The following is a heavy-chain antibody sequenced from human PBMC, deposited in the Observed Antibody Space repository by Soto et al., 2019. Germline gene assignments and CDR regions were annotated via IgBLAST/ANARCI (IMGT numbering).Heavy chain of an antibody. V-gene: IGHV4-30-4*01. CDR3: ARDGQVVVVAATRRPSRWFDP. D-gene: IGHD2-15*01. Sequence: SETLSLTCTVSGGSISSGDYYWSWIRQPPGKGLEWIGYIYHSGSTNYNPSLKNRVTISVDTSKNQFSLKLSSVTAADTAVYYCARDGQVVVVAATRRPSRWFDPWGQGTLVTVSS. J-gene: IGHJ5*02. CDR1: GGSISSGDYY. CDR2: IYHSGST.